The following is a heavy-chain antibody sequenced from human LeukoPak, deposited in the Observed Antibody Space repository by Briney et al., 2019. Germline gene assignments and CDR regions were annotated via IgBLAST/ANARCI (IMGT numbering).Heavy chain of an antibody. D-gene: IGHD3-9*01. CDR3: ARRRFDWYFDS. CDR1: GGSISSSSYY. CDR2: IYYSGST. V-gene: IGHV4-39*07. Sequence: PSETLSLTCTVSGGSISSSSYYWGWIRQPPGKGLEWIGSIYYSGSTNYNPSLRSRVTISVDTSKNQFSLKLSSVTAADTAVYYCARRRFDWYFDSWGQGTLVTVSS. J-gene: IGHJ4*02.